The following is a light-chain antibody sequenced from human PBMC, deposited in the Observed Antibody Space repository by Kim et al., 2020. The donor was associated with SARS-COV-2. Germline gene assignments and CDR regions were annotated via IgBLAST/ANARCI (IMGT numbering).Light chain of an antibody. J-gene: IGLJ2*01. Sequence: SGSPGQTVTITCSGDKLGEGYSAWYQQKAGQSPILVIYHDNKRPSGIPERFSGSNSGNTATLTISGAQAVDEADYYCQAWDSDVIFGGGTQLTVL. CDR1: KLGEGY. CDR3: QAWDSDVI. V-gene: IGLV3-1*01. CDR2: HDN.